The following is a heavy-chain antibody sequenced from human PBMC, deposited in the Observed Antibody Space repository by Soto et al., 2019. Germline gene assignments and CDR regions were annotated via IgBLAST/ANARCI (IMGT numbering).Heavy chain of an antibody. CDR3: AGSNPDLGTGFDP. CDR2: ISWDGGST. Sequence: EVQLVESGGVVVQPGGSLRLACAASGFTFDAYTMHWVRQAPGKGLEWVSLISWDGGSTYYADSVKGRFTISRDNSKNSLYLQMDSLRTEDTALYYCAGSNPDLGTGFDPWSQGTLVTVSS. D-gene: IGHD1-26*01. V-gene: IGHV3-43*01. J-gene: IGHJ5*02. CDR1: GFTFDAYT.